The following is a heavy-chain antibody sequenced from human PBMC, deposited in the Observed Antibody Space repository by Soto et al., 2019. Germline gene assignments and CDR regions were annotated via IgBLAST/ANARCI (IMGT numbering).Heavy chain of an antibody. Sequence: GESLKISCKGSGYSFTSYWISWVRQMPGKGLEWMGRIDPSDSYTNYSPSFQGHVTISADKSISTAYLQWSSLKASDTAMYYCARQPNYDILTGDVSDYWGQGTLVTVSS. CDR1: GYSFTSYW. V-gene: IGHV5-10-1*01. J-gene: IGHJ4*02. CDR3: ARQPNYDILTGDVSDY. CDR2: IDPSDSYT. D-gene: IGHD3-9*01.